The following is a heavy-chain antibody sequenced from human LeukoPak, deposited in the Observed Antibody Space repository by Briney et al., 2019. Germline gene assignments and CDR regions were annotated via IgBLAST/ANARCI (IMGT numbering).Heavy chain of an antibody. D-gene: IGHD3-9*01. V-gene: IGHV4-4*07. CDR3: AXXXXXILTGYFFYWYFDL. J-gene: IGHJ2*01. CDR1: GDSISSHY. CDR2: IYTSGAT. Sequence: PSETLSLTCTVSGDSISSHYWSWIRQPAGKELEWIGRIYTSGATSYNPSLKSRVTMSVDTSKNQFSLKLSSVTAADTAVYYCAXXXXXILTGYFFYWYFDLWGRGTQVTVSS.